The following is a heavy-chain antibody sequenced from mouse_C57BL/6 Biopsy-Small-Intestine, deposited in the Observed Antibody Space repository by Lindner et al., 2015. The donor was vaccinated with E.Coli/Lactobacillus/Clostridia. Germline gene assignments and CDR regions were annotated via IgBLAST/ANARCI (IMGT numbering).Heavy chain of an antibody. CDR3: ARSIRLLGATIFYYYYGMDV. Sequence: SVKVSCKASGYTFTSYDINWVRQATGQGPEWMGWMNPNSGHTVYAQKFQGRVTMTRNTSISTAYMELSSLRFEDTAVYYCARSIRLLGATIFYYYYGMDVWGQGTTVTVSS. CDR2: MNPNSGHT. J-gene: IGHJ1*01. D-gene: IGHD2-4*01. CDR1: GYTFTSYD. V-gene: IGHV1-81*01.